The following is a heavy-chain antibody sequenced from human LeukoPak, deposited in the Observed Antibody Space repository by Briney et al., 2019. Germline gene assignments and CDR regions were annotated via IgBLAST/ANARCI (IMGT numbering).Heavy chain of an antibody. J-gene: IGHJ5*02. Sequence: GGSLRLSCAASGFTFSSYWMYLVRQAPGKGLVWVSLISSDGSSTSYADSMKGRSTISRDNAKNTLYLQMNSLRADDTAVYYCARGQGLQYNSPLVDPWGQGTLVTVSS. CDR2: ISSDGSST. D-gene: IGHD4-11*01. CDR3: ARGQGLQYNSPLVDP. V-gene: IGHV3-74*01. CDR1: GFTFSSYW.